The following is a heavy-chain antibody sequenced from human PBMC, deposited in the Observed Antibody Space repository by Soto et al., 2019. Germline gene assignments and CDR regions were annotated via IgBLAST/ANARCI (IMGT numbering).Heavy chain of an antibody. D-gene: IGHD3-10*01. Sequence: SETLSLTCAVSGGSISSSNWWSWVRQPPGKGLEWIGEIYHSGSTNYNPSLKSRVTISVDKSKNQFSLKLSSVTAADTAVYYCASRREVLLWFGEASGGLGNFDPWGQGTLVT. V-gene: IGHV4-4*02. J-gene: IGHJ5*02. CDR3: ASRREVLLWFGEASGGLGNFDP. CDR1: GGSISSSNW. CDR2: IYHSGST.